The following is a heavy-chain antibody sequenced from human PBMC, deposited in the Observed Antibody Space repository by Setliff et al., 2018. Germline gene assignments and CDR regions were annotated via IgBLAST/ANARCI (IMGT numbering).Heavy chain of an antibody. CDR3: ARDRTAYNYGMDV. Sequence: SETLSLTCTVSGGSISSRSYYWGWIRQPPGKGLEWIGSIYHSGSSYYNPSLKSRVTISVDPSKNQVSLKLSSATAADTAVYYCARDRTAYNYGMDVWGQGTTVTVSS. CDR1: GGSISSRSYY. CDR2: IYHSGSS. D-gene: IGHD5-18*01. V-gene: IGHV4-39*07. J-gene: IGHJ6*02.